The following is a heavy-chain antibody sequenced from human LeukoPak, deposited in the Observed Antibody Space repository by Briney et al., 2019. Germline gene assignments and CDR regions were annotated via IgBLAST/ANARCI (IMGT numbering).Heavy chain of an antibody. CDR3: ARDPRDHVDTAVVTG. CDR2: IIPILGIA. J-gene: IGHJ4*02. D-gene: IGHD5-18*01. V-gene: IGHV1-69*04. CDR1: GGTFSSYA. Sequence: SVKVSCKASGGTFSSYAISWVRQAPGQGLEWMGRIIPILGIANYAQKFQGRVTITADKSTSTAYMELSSLRSEDTAVYYCARDPRDHVDTAVVTGWGQGTLVTVSS.